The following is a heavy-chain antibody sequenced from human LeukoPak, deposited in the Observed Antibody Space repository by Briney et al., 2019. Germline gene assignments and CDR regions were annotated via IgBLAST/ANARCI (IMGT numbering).Heavy chain of an antibody. J-gene: IGHJ2*01. V-gene: IGHV4-61*02. D-gene: IGHD2-15*01. CDR1: GGSISSGSYY. CDR2: IYTSGST. Sequence: SQTLSLTCTVSGGSISSGSYYWSWIRQPAGKGLEWIGRIYTSGSTNYNPSLKSRVTISVDTSKNQFSLKLSSVTAADTAVYYCARENPPLGYCSGGSCYSGWYFDLWGRGTLVTVSS. CDR3: ARENPPLGYCSGGSCYSGWYFDL.